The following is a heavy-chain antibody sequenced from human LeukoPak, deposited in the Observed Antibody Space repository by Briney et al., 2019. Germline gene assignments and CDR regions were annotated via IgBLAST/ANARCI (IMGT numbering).Heavy chain of an antibody. V-gene: IGHV4-34*01. D-gene: IGHD5-18*01. CDR3: ARIGYSFSINDWSRTGLGAYPTKYYYYMDV. Sequence: SETLSLTCAVYGGSLSDYSWSWIRQPPGKGLEWIGEIKPSAGANHNPSLMSRVSMSVDTSKNQISLRVSSVTAADTAVYYCARIGYSFSINDWSRTGLGAYPTKYYYYMDVWGKGTTVTVSS. J-gene: IGHJ6*03. CDR1: GGSLSDYS. CDR2: IKPSAGA.